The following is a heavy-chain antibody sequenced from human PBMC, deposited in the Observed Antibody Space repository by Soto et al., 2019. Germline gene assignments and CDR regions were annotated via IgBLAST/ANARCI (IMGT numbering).Heavy chain of an antibody. J-gene: IGHJ3*02. Sequence: QVQLVESGGGVVQPGRSLRLSCAASGFTFSSYGMHWVRQAPGKGLEWVAVIWYDGSNKYYADSVKGRFTISRDNSKNTLYLQMNSLRAEDTAVYYCAREVSITGTTHAFDIFFQGTMVTVSS. CDR3: AREVSITGTTHAFDI. V-gene: IGHV3-33*01. CDR1: GFTFSSYG. CDR2: IWYDGSNK. D-gene: IGHD1-7*01.